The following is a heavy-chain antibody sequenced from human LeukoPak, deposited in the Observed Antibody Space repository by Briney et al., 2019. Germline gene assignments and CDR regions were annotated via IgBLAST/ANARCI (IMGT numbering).Heavy chain of an antibody. CDR2: ISSSSSYI. Sequence: GGSLRLSCAASGFTFSSYNMHWVRQAPGKGLEWVSSISSSSSYIYYADSMKGRFIISRDNAKNSLYLQMNSLRADDTAVYYCARGIAAGGDYWGQGALVTVSS. CDR1: GFTFSSYN. J-gene: IGHJ4*02. V-gene: IGHV3-21*01. D-gene: IGHD6-13*01. CDR3: ARGIAAGGDY.